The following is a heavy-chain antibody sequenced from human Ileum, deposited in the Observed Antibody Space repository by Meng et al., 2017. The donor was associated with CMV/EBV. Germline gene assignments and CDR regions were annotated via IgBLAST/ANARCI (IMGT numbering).Heavy chain of an antibody. CDR2: INPNNGNT. D-gene: IGHD2-2*01. Sequence: SGYIFTDYFIHWVRQAPGQGLEWMGWINPNNGNTKYAQRFQDWVTMTRDTSTNTAYLDLSLRSDDTAVYYCARDIFGSSSRRDYFDYWGQGTLVTVSS. J-gene: IGHJ4*02. CDR3: ARDIFGSSSRRDYFDY. CDR1: GYIFTDYF. V-gene: IGHV1-2*04.